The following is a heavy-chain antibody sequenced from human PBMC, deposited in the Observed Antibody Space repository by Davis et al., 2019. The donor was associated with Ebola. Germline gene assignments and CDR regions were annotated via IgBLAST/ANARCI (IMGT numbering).Heavy chain of an antibody. V-gene: IGHV3-30*02. CDR2: IRFDARSN. CDR3: ARDPLGYTDDNDY. J-gene: IGHJ4*02. D-gene: IGHD2-2*02. CDR1: GFIFSNYG. Sequence: GESLKISCAASGFIFSNYGMHWVRQAPDKGLEWVAFIRFDARSNYYIDSVKGRFPISRDNSKNTVYLQMNSLRTEDTAVYYCARDPLGYTDDNDYWGQGTLVTVSS.